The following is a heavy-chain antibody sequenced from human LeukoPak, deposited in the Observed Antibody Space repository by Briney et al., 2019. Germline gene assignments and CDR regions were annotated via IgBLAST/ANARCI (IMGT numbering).Heavy chain of an antibody. CDR2: INPSGGST. V-gene: IGHV1-46*01. J-gene: IGHJ6*02. CDR3: ARDGAEWELLPIYGMDV. Sequence: ASVKVSCKASGYTFTSYYMHWVRQAPGQGLEWMGIINPSGGSTNYAQKFQGRVTITADESTSTAYMELSSLRSEDTAVYYCARDGAEWELLPIYGMDVWGQGTTVTVSS. CDR1: GYTFTSYY. D-gene: IGHD1-26*01.